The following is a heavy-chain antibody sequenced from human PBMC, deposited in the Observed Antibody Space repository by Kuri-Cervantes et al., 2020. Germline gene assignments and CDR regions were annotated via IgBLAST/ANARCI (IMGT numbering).Heavy chain of an antibody. D-gene: IGHD2/OR15-2a*01. CDR2: ISWNSGSI. V-gene: IGHV3-9*01. CDR1: GFTFDDYA. CDR3: AKGNYGNFLDI. J-gene: IGHJ3*02. Sequence: GGSLRLSCAASGFTFDDYAMHWVRQAPGKGLEWVSGISWNSGSIGYADSVKGRFTISRDNSKNTLSLQMNSLTDEDTAIYYCAKGNYGNFLDIWGQGTMVTVSS.